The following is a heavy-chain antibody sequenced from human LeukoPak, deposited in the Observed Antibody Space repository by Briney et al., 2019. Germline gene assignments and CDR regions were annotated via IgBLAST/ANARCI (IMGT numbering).Heavy chain of an antibody. D-gene: IGHD3-22*01. CDR2: ISYDGSNK. J-gene: IGHJ6*02. CDR3: AKALRITMIVVVINGMDV. V-gene: IGHV3-30*18. CDR1: GFTFSSYG. Sequence: GGSLRLSCAASGFTFSSYGMHWVRQAPGKGLEWVAVISYDGSNKYYADSVKGRFTISRDNSKNTLYLQMNSLRAEDTAVYYCAKALRITMIVVVINGMDVWGQGTTVTVSS.